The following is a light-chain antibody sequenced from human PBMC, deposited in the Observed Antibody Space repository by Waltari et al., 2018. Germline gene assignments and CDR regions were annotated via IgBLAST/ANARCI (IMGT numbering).Light chain of an antibody. CDR3: QHYVRLPVT. V-gene: IGKV3-20*01. CDR2: DAS. Sequence: IVLTQSPGNLSLSPGDRATLSCRASQSFSRALAWYQQKPGQAPRLLIYDASTRAIGIPDRFSGGGSGTDFSLTISRLEPEDFAVYYCQHYVRLPVTFGQGTTVEIK. CDR1: QSFSRA. J-gene: IGKJ1*01.